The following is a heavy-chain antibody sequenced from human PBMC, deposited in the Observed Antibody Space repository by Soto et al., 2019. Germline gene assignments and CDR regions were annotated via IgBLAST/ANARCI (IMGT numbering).Heavy chain of an antibody. CDR2: INAGNGNT. CDR3: ARGGSLYWYFDL. Sequence: ASVKVSCRASGYTFTNYAMHWVRQAPGQRLEWMGWINAGNGNTKYSQKFQGRVTITRDTSASTAYMELSSLRSEDTAVYYCARGGSLYWYFDLWGRGTLVTVSS. J-gene: IGHJ2*01. D-gene: IGHD1-26*01. V-gene: IGHV1-3*01. CDR1: GYTFTNYA.